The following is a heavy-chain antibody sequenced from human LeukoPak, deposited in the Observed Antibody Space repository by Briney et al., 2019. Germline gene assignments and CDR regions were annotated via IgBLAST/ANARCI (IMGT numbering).Heavy chain of an antibody. CDR2: ISSSSSYI. V-gene: IGHV3-21*01. CDR1: GFTFSSYA. Sequence: GGSLRLSCAASGFTFSSYAMSWVRQAPGKGLEWVSSISSSSSYIYYADSVKGRFAISRDNAKNSLYLQMNSLRAEDTAVYYCARAPLTNEDYWGQGTLVTVSS. CDR3: ARAPLTNEDY. D-gene: IGHD2-8*01. J-gene: IGHJ4*02.